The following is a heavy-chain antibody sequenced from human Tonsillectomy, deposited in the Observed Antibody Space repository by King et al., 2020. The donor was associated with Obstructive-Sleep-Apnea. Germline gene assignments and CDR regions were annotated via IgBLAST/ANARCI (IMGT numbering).Heavy chain of an antibody. CDR2: HSSSWSFI. CDR3: ARWIGVDYGLDY. J-gene: IGHJ4*02. CDR1: GFTFISDS. D-gene: IGHD4-17*01. Sequence: VQLVEAGGGLVKPGGALRLSRAAPGFTFISDSINLVRPAPGEGLGWGSSHSSSWSFIYYADSVKGRFTISRDNAKNSLYLQMNSLRAEDTAVYYCARWIGVDYGLDYWGQGTLVTVSS. V-gene: IGHV3-21*01.